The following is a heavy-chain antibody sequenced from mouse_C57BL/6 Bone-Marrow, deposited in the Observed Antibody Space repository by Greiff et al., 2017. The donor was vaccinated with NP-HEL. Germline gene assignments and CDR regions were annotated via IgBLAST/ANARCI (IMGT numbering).Heavy chain of an antibody. D-gene: IGHD1-2*01. CDR3: ARKGYYGLWYFDV. CDR1: GFSLTSYG. V-gene: IGHV2-2*01. J-gene: IGHJ1*03. Sequence: QVQLQQSGPGLVQPSQSLSITCTVSGFSLTSYGVHWVRQSPGKGLEWLGVIWSGGSTDYNAAFISRLSISKDNSKSQVFFKMNSLQADDTAIYYCARKGYYGLWYFDVWGTGTTVTVSS. CDR2: IWSGGST.